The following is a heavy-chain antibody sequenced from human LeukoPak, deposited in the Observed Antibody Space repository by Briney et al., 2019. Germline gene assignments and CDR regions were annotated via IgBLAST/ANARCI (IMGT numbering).Heavy chain of an antibody. V-gene: IGHV3-48*03. CDR3: ARVRYDFWSGSLNFDY. CDR1: GFTFSGYE. CDR2: LSSSGSTI. D-gene: IGHD3-3*01. J-gene: IGHJ4*02. Sequence: SMKFSCQAAGFTFSGYEMNWVRQAPGQGLQWIPSLSSSGSTIYYADSVKGRFTISRDNAKNSLYLQMNSLRAEDTAVYYCARVRYDFWSGSLNFDYWGQGTLVTVSS.